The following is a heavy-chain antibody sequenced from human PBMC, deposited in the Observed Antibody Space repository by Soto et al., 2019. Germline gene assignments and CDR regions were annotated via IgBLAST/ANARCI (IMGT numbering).Heavy chain of an antibody. CDR2: ISWNSGSI. V-gene: IGHV3-9*01. D-gene: IGHD5-12*01. J-gene: IGHJ4*02. CDR3: ANDEREMATDYFDY. Sequence: EVQLVESGGGLVQPGRSLRLSCAASGFTFADYAMHWVRQAPGKGLEWVSGISWNSGSIGYADSVKGRFTISRDNAKNSLYLQMNSLRAEDTALYYCANDEREMATDYFDYWGQGTLVTVSS. CDR1: GFTFADYA.